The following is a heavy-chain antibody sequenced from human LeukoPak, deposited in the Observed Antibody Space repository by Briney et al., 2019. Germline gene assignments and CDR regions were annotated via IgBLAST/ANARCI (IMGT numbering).Heavy chain of an antibody. CDR2: IRYDGSNK. J-gene: IGHJ6*03. Sequence: SGGSLRLSCAASGFTFSSYGMHWVRQAPGKGLEWVAFIRYDGSNKYYADSVKGRFTISRDNSKNTLYLQMNSLRAEDTAVYYCAKGRKDTFGVAHYYYYMDVWGQGTTVTVSS. CDR1: GFTFSSYG. V-gene: IGHV3-30*02. CDR3: AKGRKDTFGVAHYYYYMDV. D-gene: IGHD3-3*01.